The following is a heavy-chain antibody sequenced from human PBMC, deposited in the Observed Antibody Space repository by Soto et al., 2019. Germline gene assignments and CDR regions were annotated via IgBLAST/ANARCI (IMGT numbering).Heavy chain of an antibody. Sequence: EVQLVESGGGVVRPGGSLRLSCAASGFTFDDYGMSWVRQVPGKGLEWVSAISWNGGIPYYADSVKGRFTISRDNAKNSLYLQMNSLRAEDTALYYCARVGSSGWHYFDYWGQGTLVTVSS. J-gene: IGHJ4*02. CDR2: ISWNGGIP. V-gene: IGHV3-20*04. CDR3: ARVGSSGWHYFDY. CDR1: GFTFDDYG. D-gene: IGHD6-19*01.